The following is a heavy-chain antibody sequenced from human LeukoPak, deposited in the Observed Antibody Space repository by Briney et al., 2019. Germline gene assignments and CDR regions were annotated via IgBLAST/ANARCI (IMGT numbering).Heavy chain of an antibody. J-gene: IGHJ4*02. CDR1: GFTFRNYW. CDR3: VRLLDIDY. D-gene: IGHD1-1*01. V-gene: IGHV3-74*01. CDR2: ISRDGATT. Sequence: GGSLRLSCAASGFTFRNYWMHWVRQAPGKGLVWVSRISRDGATTHYAGSVKGRFTISRDNAKNMVYLQMDSLSAEDTAVYYCVRLLDIDYWGQGTLVTLSS.